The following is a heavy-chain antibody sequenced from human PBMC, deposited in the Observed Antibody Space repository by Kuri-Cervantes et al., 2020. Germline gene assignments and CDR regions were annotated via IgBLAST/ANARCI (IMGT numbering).Heavy chain of an antibody. CDR1: GYTFTSYG. CDR3: ARDDPNLNVDTATNDY. V-gene: IGHV1-18*01. Sequence: ASVKVSCKASGYTFTSYGISWVRQAPGQGLEWMGWISEYNGNTNYAQKLQGRVTMTTDTSTSTAYMELRSLRSDETAVYYCARDDPNLNVDTATNDYWGQGTLVTVSS. J-gene: IGHJ4*02. D-gene: IGHD5-18*01. CDR2: ISEYNGNT.